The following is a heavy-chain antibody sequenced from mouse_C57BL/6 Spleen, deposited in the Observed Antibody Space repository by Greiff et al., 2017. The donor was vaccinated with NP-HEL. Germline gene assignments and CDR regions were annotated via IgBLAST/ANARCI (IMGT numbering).Heavy chain of an antibody. CDR3: ARSPALYYYAMDY. Sequence: EVKLVESGGGLVKPGGSLKLSCAASGFTFSDYGMHWVRQAPEKGLEWVAYISSGSSTIYYADTVKGRFTISRDNAKNTLFLQMTSLRSEDTAMYYCARSPALYYYAMDYWGQGTSVTVSS. V-gene: IGHV5-17*01. CDR2: ISSGSSTI. J-gene: IGHJ4*01. CDR1: GFTFSDYG.